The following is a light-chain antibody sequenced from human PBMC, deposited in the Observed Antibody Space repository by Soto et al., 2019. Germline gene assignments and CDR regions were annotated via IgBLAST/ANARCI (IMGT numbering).Light chain of an antibody. Sequence: DIQLTQSPSFLSASLGDRVTITCRAIQGISSYLAWYQQKPGKAPKLLIYAAATLQSGVPSRFSGSGSGTEFTLTISSLQPEDFATYYCQQLNSYPRTFGPGTKVDIK. V-gene: IGKV1-9*01. CDR1: QGISSY. CDR2: AAA. J-gene: IGKJ3*01. CDR3: QQLNSYPRT.